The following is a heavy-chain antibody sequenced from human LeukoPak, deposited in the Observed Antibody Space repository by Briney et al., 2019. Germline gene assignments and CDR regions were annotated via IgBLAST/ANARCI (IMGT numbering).Heavy chain of an antibody. J-gene: IGHJ3*02. Sequence: ASVKVSCKASGYTFTGYYMHWVRQAPGQGLEWMGWINPNSGGTNYAQKFQGRVTMTRDTSISTAYMELSRLRSDDTAVYYCARDRAFLGSYRYDAFDIWGQGTMVTVSS. D-gene: IGHD3-16*02. CDR1: GYTFTGYY. CDR3: ARDRAFLGSYRYDAFDI. V-gene: IGHV1-2*02. CDR2: INPNSGGT.